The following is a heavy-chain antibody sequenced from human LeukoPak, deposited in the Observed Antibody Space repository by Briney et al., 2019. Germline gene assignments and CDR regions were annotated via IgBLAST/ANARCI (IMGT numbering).Heavy chain of an antibody. CDR3: AKKAHSSTWSNFDY. D-gene: IGHD6-13*01. Sequence: GGSLRLSCAASGLTFSSYVMAWVRQAPGKGLEWVSAISGNGDSTYYAGSVKGRFTISRDNSKSTLYLQMNSLRAEDTAVYYCAKKAHSSTWSNFDYWGQGTLVTVSS. CDR1: GLTFSSYV. CDR2: ISGNGDST. V-gene: IGHV3-23*01. J-gene: IGHJ4*02.